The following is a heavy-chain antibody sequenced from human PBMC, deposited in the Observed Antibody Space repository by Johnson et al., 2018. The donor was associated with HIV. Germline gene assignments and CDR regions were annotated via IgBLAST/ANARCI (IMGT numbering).Heavy chain of an antibody. CDR3: ARQGAGMNDAFDI. CDR2: IYSGGST. V-gene: IGHV3-66*02. D-gene: IGHD6-19*01. Sequence: VQLVESGGGLVQPGGSLRLSCAASGFTVSSNYMSWVRQAPGKGLAWVSVIYSGGSTYYADSVKGRFTISRDNSKNMLYLQMNSLRAEDTAVYYCARQGAGMNDAFDIWGQGTMVTVSS. CDR1: GFTVSSNY. J-gene: IGHJ3*02.